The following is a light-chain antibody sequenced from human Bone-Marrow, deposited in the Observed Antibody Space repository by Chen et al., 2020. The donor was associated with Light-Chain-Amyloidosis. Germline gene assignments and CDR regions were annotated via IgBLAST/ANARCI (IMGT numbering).Light chain of an antibody. CDR3: QSADSSGTYEVI. Sequence: SYELTQPPSLSVSPGQPARIPCSGDDFPTKYAYWYQQKPGQAPVLVIHRDTERPSGISERFSGSSSGTTATLTISGVQAEDEADYHCQSADSSGTYEVIFGGGTKLTVL. CDR1: DFPTKY. J-gene: IGLJ2*01. CDR2: RDT. V-gene: IGLV3-25*03.